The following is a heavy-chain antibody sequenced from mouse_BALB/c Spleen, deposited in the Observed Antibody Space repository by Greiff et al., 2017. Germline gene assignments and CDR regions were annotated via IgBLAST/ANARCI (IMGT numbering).Heavy chain of an antibody. D-gene: IGHD2-1*01. J-gene: IGHJ1*01. CDR3: AKSDYYGNYNWYFDV. V-gene: IGHV1-9*01. CDR1: GYTFSSYW. CDR2: ILPGSGST. Sequence: VQLQQSGAELVKPGASVKISCKATGYTFSSYWIEWVKQRPGHGLEWIGEILPGSGSTNYNEKFKGKATFTADTSSNTAYMQLSSLTSEDSAVYYVAKSDYYGNYNWYFDVWGAGTTVTVSS.